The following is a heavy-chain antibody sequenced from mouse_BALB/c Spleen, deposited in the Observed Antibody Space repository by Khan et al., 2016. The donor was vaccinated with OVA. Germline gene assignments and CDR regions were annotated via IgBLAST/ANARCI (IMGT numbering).Heavy chain of an antibody. CDR3: ARPTKEDYFDD. CDR1: GFDFSSYW. J-gene: IGHJ2*01. Sequence: EVQLDESGGGLVQPGGSLKLSCAASGFDFSSYWMTWVRQAPGKGLEWIGEINPASGTINSTPSLKNTIIISRANATKTLFLHISKVRSEDTALNDCARPTKEDYFDDWGQGTTLTVSA. CDR2: INPASGTI. V-gene: IGHV4-1*02.